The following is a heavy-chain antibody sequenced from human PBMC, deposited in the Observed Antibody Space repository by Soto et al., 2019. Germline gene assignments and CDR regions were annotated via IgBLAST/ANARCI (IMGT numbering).Heavy chain of an antibody. V-gene: IGHV4-34*01. CDR3: ARLLRGGYYSWDY. CDR2: INHSGST. Sequence: SETLSLTCAVYGGSFSGYYWSWIRQPPGKGLEWIGEINHSGSTNYNPSLKSRVTISVDTSKNQFSLKLSSVTAADTAVYYCARLLRGGYYSWDYWGQGTLVTVSS. CDR1: GGSFSGYY. J-gene: IGHJ4*02. D-gene: IGHD3-22*01.